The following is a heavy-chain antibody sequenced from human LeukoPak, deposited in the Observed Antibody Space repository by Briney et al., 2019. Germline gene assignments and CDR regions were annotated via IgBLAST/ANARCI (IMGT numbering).Heavy chain of an antibody. CDR3: ARTRSRLGYFDY. CDR1: GGSISSSPYY. CDR2: IYHSGST. D-gene: IGHD6-6*01. Sequence: PSETLSLTCTVSGGSISSSPYYWGWIRQPPGKGLEWIGSIYHSGSTYYNPSLKSRVTISVDTSKNQFSLKLRSVTAADTAVYYCARTRSRLGYFDYWGQGILVTVSS. J-gene: IGHJ4*02. V-gene: IGHV4-39*07.